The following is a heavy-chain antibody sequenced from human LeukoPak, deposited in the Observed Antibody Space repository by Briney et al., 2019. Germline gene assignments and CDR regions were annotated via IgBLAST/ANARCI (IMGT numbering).Heavy chain of an antibody. J-gene: IGHJ4*02. CDR3: ARTTYYNGSGSYHPYGY. Sequence: GASVKLSCNASGYTFTGYYMHWVRQAPGPGLEWMGIINPSGGSTSYAQKFQRRVTMTRDPSTSTVYMELGRLRSEDTAGYYCARTTYYNGSGSYHPYGYWGQGTLVTVSS. CDR2: INPSGGST. CDR1: GYTFTGYY. D-gene: IGHD3-10*01. V-gene: IGHV1-46*01.